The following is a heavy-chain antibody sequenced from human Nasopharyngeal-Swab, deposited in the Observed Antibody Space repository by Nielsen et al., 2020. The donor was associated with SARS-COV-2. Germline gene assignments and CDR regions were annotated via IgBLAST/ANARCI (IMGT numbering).Heavy chain of an antibody. CDR2: HYVDGRT. CDR1: GFDVSIND. Sequence: GESPKISCAASGFDVSINDVIWVRQAPGKGLEWVSMHYVDGRTVYAVSVRGRFAISSVSFTNTVSLQMNALRAEETGLYFCARLHFYYMDFWGEGTTVTVSS. CDR3: ARLHFYYMDF. V-gene: IGHV3-53*01. J-gene: IGHJ6*03.